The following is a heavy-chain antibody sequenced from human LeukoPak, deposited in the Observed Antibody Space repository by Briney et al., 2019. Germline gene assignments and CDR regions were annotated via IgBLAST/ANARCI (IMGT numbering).Heavy chain of an antibody. CDR1: GDSISRNSHY. J-gene: IGHJ4*02. CDR3: ARGRPSGDYFDF. Sequence: PSETLSLTCSVSGDSISRNSHYWRWIRQSAGKGLEWIGRLNPSGKIDYNPSLRSRLTMSLDPSENKLSLKLSSVTAADTALYYCARGRPSGDYFDFWGQGALVTVSS. V-gene: IGHV4-61*02. D-gene: IGHD4-17*01. CDR2: LNPSGKI.